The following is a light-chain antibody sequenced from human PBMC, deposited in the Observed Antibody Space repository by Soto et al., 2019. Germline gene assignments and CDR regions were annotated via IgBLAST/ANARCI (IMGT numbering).Light chain of an antibody. V-gene: IGKV3-20*01. Sequence: EIVLTQSAGAVSLSPGERATLSCRASQSVSSSYLAWYKQKPGQAPSLLIYAASSRAAGIPDRFSGSGSGTDFTLTISRLESEDFAVYYCQQNDISPFTFGQGTKVDIK. CDR3: QQNDISPFT. CDR2: AAS. CDR1: QSVSSSY. J-gene: IGKJ2*01.